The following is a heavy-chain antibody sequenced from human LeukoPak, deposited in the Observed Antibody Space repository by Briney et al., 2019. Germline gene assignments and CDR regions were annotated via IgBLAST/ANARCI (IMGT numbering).Heavy chain of an antibody. Sequence: GASVKVSCKASGGTFSSYAISWVRQAPGQGLEWMGRIIPILGIANYAQKFQGRVTITADKSMSTAYMELSSLRSEDTAVYYCARDPDDYGDYEDFDYWGQGTLVTVSS. CDR1: GGTFSSYA. CDR3: ARDPDDYGDYEDFDY. J-gene: IGHJ4*02. D-gene: IGHD4-17*01. CDR2: IIPILGIA. V-gene: IGHV1-69*04.